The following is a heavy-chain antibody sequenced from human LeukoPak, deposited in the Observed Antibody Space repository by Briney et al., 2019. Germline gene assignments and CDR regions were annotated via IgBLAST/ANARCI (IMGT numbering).Heavy chain of an antibody. CDR1: GFTFSSYA. CDR2: ISYDGSNK. CDR3: AREVGEFDY. V-gene: IGHV3-30-3*01. Sequence: PGGSLRLSCAASGFTFSSYAMHWVRQAPGKGLEWVAVISYDGSNKYYADSVKGRFTISRDNSKNTLYLQMNSLRAEDTAVYYCAREVGEFDYWGQGTLVTVSS. J-gene: IGHJ4*02. D-gene: IGHD3-10*01.